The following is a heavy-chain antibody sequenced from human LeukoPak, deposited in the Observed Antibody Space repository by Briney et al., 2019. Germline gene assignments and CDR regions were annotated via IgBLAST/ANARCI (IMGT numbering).Heavy chain of an antibody. D-gene: IGHD3-10*01. J-gene: IGHJ4*02. CDR2: IKQDGNEK. V-gene: IGHV3-7*04. CDR1: GFTFSSYW. Sequence: GGSLRLSCAASGFTFSSYWMSWVRQAPGKGLEWVANIKQDGNEKYYVDSVKGRFTISRDNAKNSLYLQMNSLRAEDTAVYYCAGGSMVRGITYYFDYWGQGTLVTVSS. CDR3: AGGSMVRGITYYFDY.